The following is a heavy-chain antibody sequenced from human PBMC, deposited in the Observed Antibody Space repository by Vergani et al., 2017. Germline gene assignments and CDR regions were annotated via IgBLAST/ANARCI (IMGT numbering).Heavy chain of an antibody. D-gene: IGHD3-10*01. V-gene: IGHV4-34*01. Sequence: QLHLQESGPGLVKPSETLSLTCAVYGGSFSGYYWRWIRQPPGKGLEWIGEINHSGSTNYNPSLKSRVTISVDTSKNQFSLKLSAVTAADTAVYYCARAMVRGVIRRTYYFDYWGQGTLVTVSS. J-gene: IGHJ4*02. CDR3: ARAMVRGVIRRTYYFDY. CDR2: INHSGST. CDR1: GGSFSGYY.